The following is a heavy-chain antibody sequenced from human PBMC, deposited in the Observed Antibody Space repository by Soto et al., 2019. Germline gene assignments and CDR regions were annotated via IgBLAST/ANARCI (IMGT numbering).Heavy chain of an antibody. Sequence: PXVSLRLSVAASGFPFRRYWMKWVRQAPGKGLEWVASIKQDGSQKSYVDSVKGRFTIARDNAESSLYLQLSSLRVDDSAMYYCVRELGMRYWAQGTLVTVSP. D-gene: IGHD7-27*01. J-gene: IGHJ4*02. V-gene: IGHV3-7*03. CDR1: GFPFRRYW. CDR2: IKQDGSQK. CDR3: VRELGMRY.